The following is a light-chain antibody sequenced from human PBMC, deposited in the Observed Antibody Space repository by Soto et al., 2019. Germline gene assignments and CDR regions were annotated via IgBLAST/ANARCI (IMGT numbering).Light chain of an antibody. CDR2: EVS. J-gene: IGLJ2*01. V-gene: IGLV2-8*01. CDR1: SSDVGGYNC. Sequence: QSVLTQPPSASGSPGQSVTISCTGTSSDVGGYNCVSWYQQHPGKAPKLMIYEVSKRPSGVPDRFSGSKSGNTASLTVSGLQAEDEADYYCSSYAGSNIPVVFGGVTKLTVL. CDR3: SSYAGSNIPVV.